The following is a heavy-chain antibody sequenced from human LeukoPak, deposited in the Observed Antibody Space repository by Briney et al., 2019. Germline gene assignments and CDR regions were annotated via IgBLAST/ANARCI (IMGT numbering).Heavy chain of an antibody. CDR3: ARAGPAALTLIYYYYMDV. D-gene: IGHD2-2*01. Sequence: SSETLSLTCAVSGYSISSGYYWGWIRQPPGEGLEWIGSIYHSGSTYYNPSLKSRVTISVDTSKNQFSLKLSSVTAADTAVYYCARAGPAALTLIYYYYMDVWGKGTTVTVSS. V-gene: IGHV4-38-2*01. CDR2: IYHSGST. CDR1: GYSISSGYY. J-gene: IGHJ6*03.